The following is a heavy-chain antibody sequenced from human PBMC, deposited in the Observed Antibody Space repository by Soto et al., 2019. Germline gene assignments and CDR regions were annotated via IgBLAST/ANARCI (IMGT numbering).Heavy chain of an antibody. CDR3: AHRRARGNYHYFDY. Sequence: QITLKESGPTLVKPTQTLTLTCTFSGFSLSTSGVAVGWIRQPPGKALEWLALIYWDDDERYSPSLQSRLTITKDTPKNQVVLTMTYMDPVDTATYSCAHRRARGNYHYFDYWGQGILVTVSS. D-gene: IGHD1-7*01. CDR2: IYWDDDE. CDR1: GFSLSTSGVA. J-gene: IGHJ4*02. V-gene: IGHV2-5*02.